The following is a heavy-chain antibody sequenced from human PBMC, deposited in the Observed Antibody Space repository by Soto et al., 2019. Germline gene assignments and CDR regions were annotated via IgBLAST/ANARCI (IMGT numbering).Heavy chain of an antibody. J-gene: IGHJ5*02. V-gene: IGHV3-48*02. Sequence: GGSLRLSCVDSGFSMYDYGMNWVLQAPGKGLEWVSYISSSSSVIYYADSVKGRFTISRDNAKNSVYLQMNRVRDEDTAVYYCARDFLSGKPWGQGTLVTVSS. CDR1: GFSMYDYG. CDR2: ISSSSSVI. CDR3: ARDFLSGKP. D-gene: IGHD3-10*01.